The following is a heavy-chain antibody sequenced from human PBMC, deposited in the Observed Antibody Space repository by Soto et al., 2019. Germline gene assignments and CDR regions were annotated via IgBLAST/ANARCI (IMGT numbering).Heavy chain of an antibody. D-gene: IGHD2-2*01. V-gene: IGHV3-48*01. CDR1: GFTFSSYS. CDR2: ISSSSSTI. Sequence: EVQLVESGGGLVQPGGSLRLSCAASGFTFSSYSMNCVRQAPGKGLEGVSYISSSSSTIYYADSVKGRFTISRDNAKNSLYLQMNSLRAEDTAVYYCARDQEGYQLPHTKGKYYMDVWGKGTTVTVSS. CDR3: ARDQEGYQLPHTKGKYYMDV. J-gene: IGHJ6*03.